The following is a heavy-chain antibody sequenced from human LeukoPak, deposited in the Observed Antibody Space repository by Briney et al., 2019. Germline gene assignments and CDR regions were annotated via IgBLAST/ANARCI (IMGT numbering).Heavy chain of an antibody. J-gene: IGHJ2*01. CDR3: ARHRRYFDL. Sequence: SETLSLTCTVSGGSISTYYWSWIRQPPGKGLEWIGYIDYSGSTNYNPSLKSRVTISVDTSKNQFSLKLSSVTAADTAVYYCARHRRYFDLWGRGTLVTVSS. V-gene: IGHV4-59*08. CDR1: GGSISTYY. CDR2: IDYSGST.